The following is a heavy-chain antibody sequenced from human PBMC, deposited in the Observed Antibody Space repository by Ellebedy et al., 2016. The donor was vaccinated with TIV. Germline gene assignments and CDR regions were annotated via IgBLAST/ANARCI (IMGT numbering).Heavy chain of an antibody. Sequence: AASVKVSCKASGYTFTSYYMHWVRQAPGQGLEWMGIINPSGGSTSYAQKLQGRVTMTRDTSTSTVYMELSSLRSEDTAVYYCAAESLFLGSSSPLDPWGQGTLVTVSS. D-gene: IGHD6-13*01. J-gene: IGHJ5*02. CDR1: GYTFTSYY. CDR3: AAESLFLGSSSPLDP. CDR2: INPSGGST. V-gene: IGHV1-46*04.